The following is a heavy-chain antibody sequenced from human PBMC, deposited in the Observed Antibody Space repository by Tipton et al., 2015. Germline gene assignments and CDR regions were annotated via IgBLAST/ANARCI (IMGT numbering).Heavy chain of an antibody. CDR2: ISSGSGYI. V-gene: IGHV3-21*01. CDR1: GFTFSDYA. Sequence: SLRLSCAASGFTFSDYAMSWVRQAPGKGLEWVSSISSGSGYIYYADSVKGRFTVSRDNAQTSLYLQMNSLRAEDTAVYYCARDHIWAFDIWGQGTMVTVSS. D-gene: IGHD2-21*01. CDR3: ARDHIWAFDI. J-gene: IGHJ3*02.